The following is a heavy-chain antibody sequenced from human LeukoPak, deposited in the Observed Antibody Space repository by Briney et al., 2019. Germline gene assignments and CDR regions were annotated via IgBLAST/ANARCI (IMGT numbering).Heavy chain of an antibody. CDR2: INHSGST. Sequence: SETLSLTCAVYGGSFSGYYWSWIRQPPGKGLEWIGEINHSGSTNYNPSLKSRVTISVDTSKNQFSLKLSSVTAADTAVYYCARGNYDRKGDYYYMDVWGKGTTVTISS. D-gene: IGHD1-7*01. CDR3: ARGNYDRKGDYYYMDV. J-gene: IGHJ6*03. CDR1: GGSFSGYY. V-gene: IGHV4-34*01.